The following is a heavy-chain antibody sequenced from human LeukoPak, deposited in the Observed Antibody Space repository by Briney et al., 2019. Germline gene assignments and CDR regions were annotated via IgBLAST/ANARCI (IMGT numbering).Heavy chain of an antibody. J-gene: IGHJ4*02. CDR2: ISGNGGRT. CDR1: GFTFSNYA. D-gene: IGHD6-13*01. Sequence: GGSLRLSCAASGFTFSNYAMAWVRQAPGKGLEWVSAISGNGGRTYSADSVQGRFTISRDNSKNAVYLQMDNLRAEDSAMYYCAKAHSISWPYAFDSWGQGTLVTVSS. V-gene: IGHV3-23*01. CDR3: AKAHSISWPYAFDS.